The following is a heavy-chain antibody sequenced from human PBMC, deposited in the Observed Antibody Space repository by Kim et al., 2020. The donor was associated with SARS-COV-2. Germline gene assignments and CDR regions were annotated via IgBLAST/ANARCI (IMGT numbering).Heavy chain of an antibody. Sequence: GESLKISCKGSGYTFSNSWIGWVRQMPGQGLEWMGIIYPGDSDTSYSPSLQGQVTISADESISTVYLHWNSLKASDTAMYYCARQGATGHFDYWGQGALVTVSS. V-gene: IGHV5-51*01. CDR1: GYTFSNSW. CDR2: IYPGDSDT. CDR3: ARQGATGHFDY. D-gene: IGHD3-9*01. J-gene: IGHJ4*02.